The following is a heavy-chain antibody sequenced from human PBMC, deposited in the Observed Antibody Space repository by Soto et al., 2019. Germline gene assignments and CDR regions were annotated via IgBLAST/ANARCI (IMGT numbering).Heavy chain of an antibody. CDR2: IHPSDFDT. CDR1: GYSVTSYW. D-gene: IGHD5-12*01. V-gene: IGHV5-51*01. CDR3: AIHATGYEDS. J-gene: IGHJ5*02. Sequence: PGESLKISCKGSGYSVTSYWIGWVRQMPGKGLEWMGIIHPSDFDTRYSPSFQGQVTISADKSISTAYLQWSSLRASDTAMYYCAIHATGYEDSWGQGTLVTVSS.